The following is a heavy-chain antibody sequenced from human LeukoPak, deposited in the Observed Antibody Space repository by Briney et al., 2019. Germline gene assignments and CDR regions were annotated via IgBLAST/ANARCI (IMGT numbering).Heavy chain of an antibody. Sequence: ASVKVSCKASGGTFSSYAISWVRQAPGQGLEWMGGIVPIFGTANYAQKFQGRVTITTDESTSTAYMELSSLRSEDTAMYYCARVRYDSSGYYASDIWGQGTMVTVSS. CDR1: GGTFSSYA. CDR3: ARVRYDSSGYYASDI. V-gene: IGHV1-69*05. D-gene: IGHD3-22*01. CDR2: IVPIFGTA. J-gene: IGHJ3*02.